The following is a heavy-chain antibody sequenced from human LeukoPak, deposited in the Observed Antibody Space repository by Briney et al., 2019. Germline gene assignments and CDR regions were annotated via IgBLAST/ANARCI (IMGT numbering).Heavy chain of an antibody. CDR1: GFTFSSYG. CDR2: ISYDGSNK. Sequence: SGVSLRLSCAASGFTFSSYGMHWVRQAPGKGLEWVAVISYDGSNKYYADSVKGRFTISRDNSKNTLYLQMNGLRAEDTAVYYCAKEGYDILTEFDCWGQGTLVTVSS. CDR3: AKEGYDILTEFDC. J-gene: IGHJ4*02. D-gene: IGHD3-9*01. V-gene: IGHV3-30*18.